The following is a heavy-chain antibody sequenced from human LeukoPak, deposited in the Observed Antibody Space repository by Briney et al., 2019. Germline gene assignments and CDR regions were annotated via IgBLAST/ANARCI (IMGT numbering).Heavy chain of an antibody. D-gene: IGHD6-13*01. CDR3: AKGSLGSWYYFDY. CDR2: FSRSGPDT. V-gene: IGHV3-23*01. CDR1: GFTFGSSA. Sequence: GGSLGLSCAASGFTFGSSAMSWVRQAPGKGPERVATFSRSGPDTYYADSVKGRFTIFRDNSKNMLYLQMKSLRAEDTAIYYCAKGSLGSWYYFDYWGQGTLVTVSS. J-gene: IGHJ4*02.